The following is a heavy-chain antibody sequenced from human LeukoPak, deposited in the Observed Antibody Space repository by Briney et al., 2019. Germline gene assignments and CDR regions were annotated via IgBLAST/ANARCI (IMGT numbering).Heavy chain of an antibody. J-gene: IGHJ4*02. D-gene: IGHD5-24*01. CDR1: GFTVSSNY. CDR3: SCAPQDGYNLPYLDY. CDR2: ISSSSSTI. V-gene: IGHV3-48*01. Sequence: HPGGSLRLSCAASGFTVSSNYMSWVRQAPGKGLEWVSYISSSSSTIYYADSVKGRFTISRDNAKNSLYLQMNSLRAEDTAVYYCSCAPQDGYNLPYLDYWGQGTLVTVSS.